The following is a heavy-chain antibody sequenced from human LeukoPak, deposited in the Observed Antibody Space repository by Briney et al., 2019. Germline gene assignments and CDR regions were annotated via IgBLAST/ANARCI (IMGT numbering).Heavy chain of an antibody. V-gene: IGHV6-1*01. CDR3: ARDYGVGGRLFDY. CDR2: TYYRSKWYN. Sequence: SQTLSLTCAISGDSVSSNSAAWNWISQSPSRGLEWLGRTYYRSKWYNDHAVSVKSRITINPDTSKNQFSLQLNSVTPEDTAVYYCARDYGVGGRLFDYWGQGTLVTVSS. J-gene: IGHJ4*02. CDR1: GDSVSSNSAA. D-gene: IGHD2-15*01.